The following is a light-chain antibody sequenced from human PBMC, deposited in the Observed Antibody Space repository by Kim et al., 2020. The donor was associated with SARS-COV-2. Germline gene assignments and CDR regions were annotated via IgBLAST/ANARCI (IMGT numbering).Light chain of an antibody. CDR3: QQYYSTPPS. Sequence: DIVMTQSPDSLAVSLGERATLNCKSSQTVLYNSNNKNYLAWYQQKPGQAPKLLIYWASIRESGVSDRFSGSGSETDFTLTIRSLQAEDVAVYYCQQYYSTPPSFGQGTKLEL. V-gene: IGKV4-1*01. CDR1: QTVLYNSNNKNY. CDR2: WAS. J-gene: IGKJ2*03.